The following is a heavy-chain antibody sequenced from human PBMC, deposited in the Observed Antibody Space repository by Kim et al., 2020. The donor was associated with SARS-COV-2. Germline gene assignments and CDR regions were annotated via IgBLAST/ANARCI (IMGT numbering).Heavy chain of an antibody. V-gene: IGHV4-39*01. D-gene: IGHD4-17*01. CDR1: GGSIISSNYY. CDR3: ARVTTGNWFDP. CDR2: MYYSGST. J-gene: IGHJ5*02. Sequence: SETLSLTCTVSGGSIISSNYYWGWIRQPPGKGLQWIGNMYYSGSTFYNPSLKNRVTIAVDTSKNQFSLKLNSVSATDTAVYYCARVTTGNWFDPWGQGTLVTVSS.